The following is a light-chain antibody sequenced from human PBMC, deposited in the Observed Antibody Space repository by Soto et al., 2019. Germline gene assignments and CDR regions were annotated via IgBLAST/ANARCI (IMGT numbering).Light chain of an antibody. J-gene: IGLJ2*01. Sequence: QSALTQPASVSGSPGQSITISCTGSSSDVGAYNYVSWYQLHPGKAPRLMIYEVTNRPSGVSNRFSGSKSGNTASLTISGLRAEDEADYYCSSYTSGTTLVVFGGGTEVTVL. CDR1: SSDVGAYNY. V-gene: IGLV2-14*01. CDR2: EVT. CDR3: SSYTSGTTLVV.